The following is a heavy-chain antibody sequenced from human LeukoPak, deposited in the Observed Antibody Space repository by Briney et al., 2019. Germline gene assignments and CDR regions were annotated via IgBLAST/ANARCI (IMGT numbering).Heavy chain of an antibody. V-gene: IGHV4-38-2*02. Sequence: SETLSLTCSVSDSSITNGYYWGWIRQSPGKGLEWIGSIFQSGTAYYNPSLESRVAISVDTSKNQFSLSLKSVTAADTAVYYCARHRDTMIVGGGFDYWGQGTLVTVSS. J-gene: IGHJ4*02. CDR3: ARHRDTMIVGGGFDY. D-gene: IGHD3-22*01. CDR2: IFQSGTA. CDR1: DSSITNGYY.